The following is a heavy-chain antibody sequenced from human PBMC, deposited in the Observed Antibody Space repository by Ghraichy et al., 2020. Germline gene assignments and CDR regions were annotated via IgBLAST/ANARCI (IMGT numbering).Heavy chain of an antibody. J-gene: IGHJ6*02. V-gene: IGHV4-34*01. CDR1: GGSFSGYY. Sequence: SETLSLTCAVYGGSFSGYYWSWIRQPPGKGLEWIGEINHSGSTNYNPSLKSRVTISVDTSKNQFSLKLSSVTAADTAVYYCARGQYLRYYDSSGRSNYYYYYGMDVWGQGTTVTVSS. D-gene: IGHD3-22*01. CDR3: ARGQYLRYYDSSGRSNYYYYYGMDV. CDR2: INHSGST.